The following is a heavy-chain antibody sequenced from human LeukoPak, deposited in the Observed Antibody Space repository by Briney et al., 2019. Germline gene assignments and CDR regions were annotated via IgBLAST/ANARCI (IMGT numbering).Heavy chain of an antibody. Sequence: PGGSLRLSCAASGFTFNSFAIHWVRQAPVKGLEWVAVISYDGSDTHYADSVKGRFTISRDNSMDTLDLQMNSLRTEDTAVYYCARYRVVAAELNNWGQGTLVTVPS. J-gene: IGHJ4*02. CDR1: GFTFNSFA. V-gene: IGHV3-30*04. CDR3: ARYRVVAAELNN. CDR2: ISYDGSDT. D-gene: IGHD2-2*01.